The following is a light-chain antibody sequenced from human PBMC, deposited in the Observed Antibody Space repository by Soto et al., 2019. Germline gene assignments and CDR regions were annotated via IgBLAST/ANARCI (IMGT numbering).Light chain of an antibody. Sequence: QSVLTQPPSASGSPGQSVAISCTGTSSDVGGYNYVSWYQQHPGKAPKLMIYEVSKRPSGVPDRFSGSKSGNTASLTVSGLQAEDEDDYYCSSYAGIHIVFGTGTKLTVL. V-gene: IGLV2-8*01. CDR1: SSDVGGYNY. CDR2: EVS. J-gene: IGLJ1*01. CDR3: SSYAGIHIV.